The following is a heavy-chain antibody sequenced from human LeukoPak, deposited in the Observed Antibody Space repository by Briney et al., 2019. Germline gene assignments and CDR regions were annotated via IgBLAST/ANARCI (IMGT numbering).Heavy chain of an antibody. V-gene: IGHV4-61*02. D-gene: IGHD3-22*01. Sequence: PSETLSLTCTVSGGSINSGDYYWNWIRQPAGKGLEWIGRVHTSGRTHHNPSLKSRITVSLDTSKNQFSLELTSVTAADTAVFYCARSRDRRGYQFKGFDYWGQGALVVVSS. J-gene: IGHJ4*02. CDR3: ARSRDRRGYQFKGFDY. CDR2: VHTSGRT. CDR1: GGSINSGDYY.